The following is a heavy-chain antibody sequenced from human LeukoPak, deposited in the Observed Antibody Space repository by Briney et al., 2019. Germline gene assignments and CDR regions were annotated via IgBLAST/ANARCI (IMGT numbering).Heavy chain of an antibody. CDR3: ARMRYYDRSGYAN. CDR2: INSDGSSI. Sequence: GGSLSLSCAAWGFPFRSCWMHGVRHAPARGRLGVSRINSDGSSISYADSVKGLFPISRDNAKNTLYLQMNSLRAEDTAVYYCARMRYYDRSGYANWGRGTLVTVSS. V-gene: IGHV3-74*01. CDR1: GFPFRSCW. D-gene: IGHD3-22*01. J-gene: IGHJ4*02.